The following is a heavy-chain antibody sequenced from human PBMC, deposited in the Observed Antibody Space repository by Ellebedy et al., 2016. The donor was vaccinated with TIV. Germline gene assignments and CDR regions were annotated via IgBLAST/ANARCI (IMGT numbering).Heavy chain of an antibody. Sequence: GESLKISCAASGFTFSSYWMNWVRQAPGKGLEWVANIKQDGSVKYYVDSVKGRFTISRDNAKNSLYLQMNSLRPEDTAVYYCARGVGGGGAYWGQGALVTVSS. V-gene: IGHV3-7*01. CDR2: IKQDGSVK. D-gene: IGHD2-21*01. CDR3: ARGVGGGGAY. J-gene: IGHJ4*02. CDR1: GFTFSSYW.